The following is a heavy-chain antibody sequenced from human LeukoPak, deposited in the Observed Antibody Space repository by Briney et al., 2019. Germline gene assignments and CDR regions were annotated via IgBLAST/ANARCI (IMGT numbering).Heavy chain of an antibody. J-gene: IGHJ4*02. CDR3: ARDNYYGSGSYYNGIIH. Sequence: PGGSLRLSCAASGFTFSSYSMNWVRQAPGKGLGWVSSISSSSRYIYYADSVKGRFTISRDNSKNTLYLQMNSLRAEDTAVYYCARDNYYGSGSYYNGIIHWGQGTLVTVSS. CDR2: ISSSSRYI. V-gene: IGHV3-21*01. D-gene: IGHD3-10*01. CDR1: GFTFSSYS.